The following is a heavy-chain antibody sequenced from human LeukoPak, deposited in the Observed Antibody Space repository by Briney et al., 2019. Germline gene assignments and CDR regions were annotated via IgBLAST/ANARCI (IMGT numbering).Heavy chain of an antibody. D-gene: IGHD7-27*01. V-gene: IGHV3-74*01. CDR3: ATSLGPLTEY. CDR1: GFAFSSNW. J-gene: IGHJ4*02. CDR2: INSGGGGT. Sequence: GRSLRLSCAASGFAFSSNWMHWVRQTPGKGLVWVSRINSGGGGTSYADSVEGRFTISRDNAKNTLYLQMNSLRAEDTAVYYCATSLGPLTEYWGQGTLVTVSS.